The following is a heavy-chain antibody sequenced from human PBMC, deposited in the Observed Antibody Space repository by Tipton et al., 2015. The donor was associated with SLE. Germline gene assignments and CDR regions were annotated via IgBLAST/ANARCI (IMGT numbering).Heavy chain of an antibody. CDR3: ARGRGSGSYSDY. CDR1: GGSISSHY. CDR2: IYYSGST. Sequence: GLVKPSETLSLTCTVSGGSISSHYWSWIRQPPGKGLEWIGYIYYSGSTNYNPSLKSRVTISVDTSKNQFSLKLSSVTAADTAVYYCARGRGSGSYSDYWGQGTLVTVSS. J-gene: IGHJ4*02. D-gene: IGHD3-10*01. V-gene: IGHV4-59*11.